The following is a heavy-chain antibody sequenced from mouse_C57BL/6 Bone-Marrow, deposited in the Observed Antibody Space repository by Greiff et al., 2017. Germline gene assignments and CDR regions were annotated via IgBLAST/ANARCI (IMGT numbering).Heavy chain of an antibody. CDR3: ASHRSGYVGGY. D-gene: IGHD3-2*02. CDR2: IVPSDSYT. V-gene: IGHV1-59*01. Sequence: QVQLQQPGAELVRPGTSVKLSCKASGYTFTSYWMHWVNQRPGQGLEWSGVIVPSDSYTNYNQQFKGKATLTVDTSSSTAYMQLSSLTSEDSAVYYGASHRSGYVGGYWGQGTTLTVSS. CDR1: GYTFTSYW. J-gene: IGHJ2*01.